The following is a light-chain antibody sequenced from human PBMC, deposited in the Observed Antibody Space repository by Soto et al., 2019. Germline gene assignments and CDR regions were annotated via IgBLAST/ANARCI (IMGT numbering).Light chain of an antibody. CDR3: QQSYSTRWT. V-gene: IGKV1-39*01. CDR1: QSISSY. CDR2: AAS. J-gene: IGKJ1*01. Sequence: DIQMTQSPSSLSASVGDRVTITCQASQSISSYLNWYQQKPGKAPKLLIYAASSLQSGVPSRFSGSGSGTDFTLTISSLQPEDFATYYCQQSYSTRWTFGQGTKVE.